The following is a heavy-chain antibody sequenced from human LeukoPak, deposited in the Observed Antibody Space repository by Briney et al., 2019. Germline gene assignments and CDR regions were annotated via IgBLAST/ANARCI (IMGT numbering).Heavy chain of an antibody. J-gene: IGHJ4*02. Sequence: ASVTVSCKASGYTLSGYGISWVRQPPGQGLEWVAWITTYNGEKKYSEKFQGRVTMTTDTSTSRYYMEMTSLVTDDTAIYYCARDCSNGVCYPRDYWGQGTLVSVST. CDR1: GYTLSGYG. CDR2: ITTYNGEK. CDR3: ARDCSNGVCYPRDY. V-gene: IGHV1-18*01. D-gene: IGHD2-8*01.